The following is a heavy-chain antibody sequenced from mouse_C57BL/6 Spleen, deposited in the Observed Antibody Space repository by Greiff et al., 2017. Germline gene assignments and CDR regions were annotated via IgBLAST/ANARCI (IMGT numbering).Heavy chain of an antibody. CDR1: GFNITDDY. Sequence: VQLQQSGAELVRPGASVKLSCTASGFNITDDYMHWVKQRPEQGLEWIGWIDPANGDTEYASKFQGKATINADTSSNTAYMQLSSLTSEDTAVDYCTSGCYGSSYDYWGQGTTLTVSS. D-gene: IGHD1-1*01. CDR2: IDPANGDT. V-gene: IGHV14-4*01. J-gene: IGHJ2*01. CDR3: TSGCYGSSYDY.